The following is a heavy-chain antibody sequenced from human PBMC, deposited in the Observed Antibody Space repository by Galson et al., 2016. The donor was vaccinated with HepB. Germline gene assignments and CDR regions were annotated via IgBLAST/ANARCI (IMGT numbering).Heavy chain of an antibody. V-gene: IGHV1-8*01. J-gene: IGHJ5*02. CDR3: ARMHYYGRRAGNWFDP. CDR2: VNVDSGDT. CDR1: GGTLSRNT. Sequence: SVKVSCKASGGTLSRNTISWVRQAPGQGLEWMGWVNVDSGDTGYAQRFHGRVTMTRDTSIRTAYMEVSRLTSEDTAVYYCARMHYYGRRAGNWFDPWGQGTLVTVSS. D-gene: IGHD3-10*01.